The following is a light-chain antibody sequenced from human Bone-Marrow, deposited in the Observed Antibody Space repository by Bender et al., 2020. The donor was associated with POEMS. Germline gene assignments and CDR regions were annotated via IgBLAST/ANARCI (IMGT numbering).Light chain of an antibody. CDR3: SSYTSSSLYV. CDR2: DVS. J-gene: IGLJ1*01. CDR1: SSNIGTNP. Sequence: QSVLTQPPSASGTPGQRVTISCSGSSSNIGTNPVNWYQQLPGTAPKLMIYDVSNRPSGVSNRFSGSKSGNTASLTISGLQAEDEADYYCSSYTSSSLYVFGTGTKVTVL. V-gene: IGLV1-44*01.